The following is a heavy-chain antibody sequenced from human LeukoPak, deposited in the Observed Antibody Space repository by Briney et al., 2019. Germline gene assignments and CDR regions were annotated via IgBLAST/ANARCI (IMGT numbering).Heavy chain of an antibody. CDR2: IKSKADGGTT. D-gene: IGHD5-24*01. J-gene: IGHJ4*02. Sequence: GGSLRLSCAASGFTFSSYWMSWVRQAPGKGLEWVGHIKSKADGGTTDYAAFVKGRFTISRDDSRNTLYLQMNSLRTDDTAVYYCTTDRDGYNSGFFYWGQGTLVTVSS. CDR3: TTDRDGYNSGFFY. V-gene: IGHV3-15*01. CDR1: GFTFSSYW.